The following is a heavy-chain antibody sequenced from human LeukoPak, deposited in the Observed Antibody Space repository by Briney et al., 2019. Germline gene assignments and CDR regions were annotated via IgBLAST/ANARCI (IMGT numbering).Heavy chain of an antibody. Sequence: ASVKVSCKASGYTFTSDGISWLRQAPGQGLEWMGWISAYNGNTNYAQKLQGRVTMTTDTSTSTAYMELRSLRSDDTAVYYCARGFVLMVYATTDAFDIWGQGTMVTVSS. CDR3: ARGFVLMVYATTDAFDI. CDR1: GYTFTSDG. CDR2: ISAYNGNT. V-gene: IGHV1-18*01. D-gene: IGHD2-8*01. J-gene: IGHJ3*02.